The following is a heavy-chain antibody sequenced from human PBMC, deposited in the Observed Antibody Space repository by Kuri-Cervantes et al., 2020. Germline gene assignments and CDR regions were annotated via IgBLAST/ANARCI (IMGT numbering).Heavy chain of an antibody. J-gene: IGHJ6*03. V-gene: IGHV3-30-3*01. Sequence: GGSLRLSCAASGFTFSSYAMHWVRQAPGKGLEWVAIISYDGSNKYYADSVKGRFTISRENSKNNLYLHMNSLRAEDTAVYYCARVAREGSYYYYYMDVWGKGTTVTVSS. CDR2: ISYDGSNK. CDR1: GFTFSSYA. D-gene: IGHD1-26*01. CDR3: ARVAREGSYYYYYMDV.